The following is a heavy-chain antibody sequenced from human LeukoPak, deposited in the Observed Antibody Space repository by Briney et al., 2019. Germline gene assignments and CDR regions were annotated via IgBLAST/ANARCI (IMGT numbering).Heavy chain of an antibody. Sequence: PGGSLRLSCAASGFSFSDYCMNWVRQAPGKGLEWISYISRSSSPIYYADSVKGRFTISRDNAKNSLYLQMNSLRAEDTAVYYCARSFNYVGWFDPWGQGTLVTVSS. J-gene: IGHJ5*02. D-gene: IGHD4-11*01. CDR3: ARSFNYVGWFDP. V-gene: IGHV3-48*01. CDR1: GFSFSDYC. CDR2: ISRSSSPI.